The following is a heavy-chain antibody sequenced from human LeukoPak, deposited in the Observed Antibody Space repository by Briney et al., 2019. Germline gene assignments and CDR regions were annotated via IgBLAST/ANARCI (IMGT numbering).Heavy chain of an antibody. CDR2: ISASGRST. CDR3: ARDRLGYCTNGVCGYFDY. Sequence: PGGSLRLSCAASGFTFSNYAMTWVRQAPGKGLEWVSTISASGRSTYYADSVKGRFTISRDNSKNTPYLQMNSLRAEDTAVYYCARDRLGYCTNGVCGYFDYWGQGTLVAVSS. D-gene: IGHD2-8*01. J-gene: IGHJ4*02. CDR1: GFTFSNYA. V-gene: IGHV3-23*01.